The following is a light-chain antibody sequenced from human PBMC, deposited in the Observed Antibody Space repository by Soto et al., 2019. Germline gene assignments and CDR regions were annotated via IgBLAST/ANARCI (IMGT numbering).Light chain of an antibody. Sequence: IVLTQSPGTLSLSPGERATLSCRASQSVSGSYLAWYQQKPGQAPRLLIYGASTRATTFPARFSGSGSGTDFTLTISSLQSEDFAVYYCQQYSNWPWTFGQGTKVDIK. V-gene: IGKV3-15*01. J-gene: IGKJ1*01. CDR3: QQYSNWPWT. CDR2: GAS. CDR1: QSVSGSY.